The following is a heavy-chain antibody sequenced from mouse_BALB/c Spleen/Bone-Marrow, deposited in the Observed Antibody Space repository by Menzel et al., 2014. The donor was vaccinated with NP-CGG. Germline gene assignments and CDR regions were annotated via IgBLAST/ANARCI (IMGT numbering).Heavy chain of an antibody. CDR3: ARYYYGTRYYFDY. D-gene: IGHD1-1*01. CDR1: GFNIKDTY. V-gene: IGHV14-3*02. Sequence: EVKVVESGAELVKPGASVRLSCTASGFNIKDTYMHWVKQRPEQGLEWIGRIDPANGNTKYDPKFQGKATIAADTPSNTAYLQLNSLTSEDTAVYYCARYYYGTRYYFDYWGQGTTLTVSS. J-gene: IGHJ2*01. CDR2: IDPANGNT.